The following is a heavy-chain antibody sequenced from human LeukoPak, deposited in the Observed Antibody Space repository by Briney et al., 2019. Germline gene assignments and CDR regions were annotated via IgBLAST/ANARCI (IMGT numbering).Heavy chain of an antibody. CDR1: GGSISGSH. V-gene: IGHV4-59*01. Sequence: TSETLSLTCLVSGGSISGSHWSWIRQPPGKGLEWIGYIHYTGSTDYNPSLRSRVTLSIDMSKNQFSLRLSSVTVADTAVYYCARTGGDCSSGLCYYAMDVWGQGTTVTVS. J-gene: IGHJ6*02. D-gene: IGHD2-21*02. CDR3: ARTGGDCSSGLCYYAMDV. CDR2: IHYTGST.